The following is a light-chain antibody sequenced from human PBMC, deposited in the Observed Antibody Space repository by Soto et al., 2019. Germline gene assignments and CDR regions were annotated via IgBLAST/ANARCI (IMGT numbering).Light chain of an antibody. CDR1: QSIYEK. CDR2: EAS. J-gene: IGKJ5*01. CDR3: QHSNRLPIS. V-gene: IGKV3-15*01. Sequence: IRMTQSPATLSVTLGERVTLSCRASQSIYEKLAWYQQKPGQTPKLVIYEASTRDSGTPGSFSGSGSGTEFTLTISSLQSEDFAVYYCQHSNRLPISFG.